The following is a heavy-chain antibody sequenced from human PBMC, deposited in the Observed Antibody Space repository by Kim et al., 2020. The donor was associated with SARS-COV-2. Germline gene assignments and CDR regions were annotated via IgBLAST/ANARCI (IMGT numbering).Heavy chain of an antibody. J-gene: IGHJ4*02. Sequence: AASVKGRFTSSRGDSKNTLSLQMSSLSAEDTAVYYCARDLDSSCWTPGDYWGQGTLVTVSS. V-gene: IGHV3-30*07. D-gene: IGHD6-19*01. CDR3: ARDLDSSCWTPGDY.